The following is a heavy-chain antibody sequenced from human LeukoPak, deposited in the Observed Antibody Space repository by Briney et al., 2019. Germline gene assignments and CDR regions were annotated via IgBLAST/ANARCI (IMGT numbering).Heavy chain of an antibody. D-gene: IGHD5-18*01. J-gene: IGHJ4*02. CDR2: IYYSGST. CDR3: ARHFVGYGPGDY. Sequence: SETLSLTCTVSGGSISSSSYYWGWIRQPPGKGLEWIGSIYYSGSTYYNPSLKSRVTISVDTSKNQFSLKLSSVTAADTAVYYCARHFVGYGPGDYWGQGTLVTVSS. CDR1: GGSISSSSYY. V-gene: IGHV4-39*01.